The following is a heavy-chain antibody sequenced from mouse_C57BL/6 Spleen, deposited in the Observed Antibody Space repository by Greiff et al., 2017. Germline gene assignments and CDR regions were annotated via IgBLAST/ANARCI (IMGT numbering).Heavy chain of an antibody. CDR3: AREYYGSSWFAY. CDR1: GYTFTDYY. Sequence: QVQLQQSGAELVRPGTSVKMSCKASGYTFTDYYINWVKQRPGQGLEWIARIYPGSGDTYYNEKFKGKATLTAEKSSSTAYMQLSSLTSYDSAVYFYAREYYGSSWFAYWGQGTLVTVSA. CDR2: IYPGSGDT. J-gene: IGHJ3*01. D-gene: IGHD1-1*01. V-gene: IGHV1-76*01.